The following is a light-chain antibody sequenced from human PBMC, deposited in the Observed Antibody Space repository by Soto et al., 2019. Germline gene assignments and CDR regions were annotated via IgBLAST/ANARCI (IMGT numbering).Light chain of an antibody. CDR2: DAS. V-gene: IGKV1-33*01. J-gene: IGKJ4*01. CDR1: QKIDNY. CDR3: QHYDNLPLT. Sequence: DIQMTQSPSSLSASVGDRVTITCQASQKIDNYLNWYQQKPGKAPKLLIYDASKLETGVRSRFSGGGSGTDFTLTITNLQPEDFATYYCQHYDNLPLTFGGGT.